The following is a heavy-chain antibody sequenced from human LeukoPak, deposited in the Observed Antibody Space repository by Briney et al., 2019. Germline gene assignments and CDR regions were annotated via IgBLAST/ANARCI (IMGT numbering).Heavy chain of an antibody. Sequence: SETLSLTCAVYGGSFSGYYWSWIRQPPGKGLEWIGEINHSGSTNYNPSLKSRVTISVDTSKNQFSLKLSSVTAADTAVYYCARDASPYCSGGSCYPNWFDPWGQGTLVTVSS. CDR3: ARDASPYCSGGSCYPNWFDP. D-gene: IGHD2-15*01. V-gene: IGHV4-34*01. CDR1: GGSFSGYY. CDR2: INHSGST. J-gene: IGHJ5*02.